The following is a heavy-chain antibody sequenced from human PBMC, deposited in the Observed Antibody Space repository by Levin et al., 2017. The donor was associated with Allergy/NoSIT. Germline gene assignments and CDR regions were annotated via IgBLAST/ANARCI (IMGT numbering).Heavy chain of an antibody. Sequence: KISCKASGGTFSSYAISWVRQAPGQGLEWMGGIIPIFGTANYAQKFQGRVTITADKSTSTAYMELSSLRSEDTAVYYCATRGDFWSGYYYYGMDGWGQGTTVTVSS. CDR3: ATRGDFWSGYYYYGMDG. D-gene: IGHD3-3*01. CDR2: IIPIFGTA. CDR1: GGTFSSYA. V-gene: IGHV1-69*06. J-gene: IGHJ6*02.